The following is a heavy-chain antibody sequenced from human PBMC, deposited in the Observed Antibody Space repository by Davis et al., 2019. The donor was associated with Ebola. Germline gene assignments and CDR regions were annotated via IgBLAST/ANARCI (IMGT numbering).Heavy chain of an antibody. J-gene: IGHJ5*02. D-gene: IGHD6-13*01. Sequence: PGGSLRLSCAVSGFTFSSYSMNWVRQAPGKGLEWVSSISSSSSYIYYADSVKGRFTISRDNAKNSLYLQMNSLRAEDTAVYYCARDREWQHLVSSAWGQGTLVTVSS. CDR3: ARDREWQHLVSSA. CDR2: ISSSSSYI. CDR1: GFTFSSYS. V-gene: IGHV3-21*01.